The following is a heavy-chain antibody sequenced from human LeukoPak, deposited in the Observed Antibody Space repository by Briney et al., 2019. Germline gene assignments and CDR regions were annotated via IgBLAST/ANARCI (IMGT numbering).Heavy chain of an antibody. CDR2: IHKAGTIT. J-gene: IGHJ4*02. D-gene: IGHD3-10*01. CDR1: GFTFSSYW. CDR3: AREAYDSGNYYSDY. Sequence: PGGSLRLSCAASGFTFSSYWMHWVRQVPGKGLVWVSRIHKAGTITAYADSVQSRFTISRDNAKNTLYLQMNSLIAEDTAVYYCAREAYDSGNYYSDYWGQGILVTVSA. V-gene: IGHV3-74*01.